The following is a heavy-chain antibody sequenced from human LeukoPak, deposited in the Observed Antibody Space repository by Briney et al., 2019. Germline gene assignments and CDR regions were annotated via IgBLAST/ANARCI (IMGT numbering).Heavy chain of an antibody. CDR3: ARFGYSSSTLFLDY. CDR2: IYYSGST. CDR1: GGSNSSYY. J-gene: IGHJ4*02. D-gene: IGHD6-13*01. Sequence: SETLSLTCTVSGGSNSSYYWSWIRQPPGKGLEWIGYIYYSGSTNYNPSLKSRVTISVDTSKNQFSLKLSSVTAADTAVYYCARFGYSSSTLFLDYWGQGTLVTVSS. V-gene: IGHV4-59*01.